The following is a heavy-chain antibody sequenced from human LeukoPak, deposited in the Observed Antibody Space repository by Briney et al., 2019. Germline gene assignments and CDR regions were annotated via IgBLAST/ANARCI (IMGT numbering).Heavy chain of an antibody. J-gene: IGHJ4*02. CDR2: INHSGRT. CDR1: GGSFSGYY. V-gene: IGHV4-34*01. CDR3: ARGGGYSSRSLDY. Sequence: SETLSLTCAVYGGSFSGYYWSWIRQPPGKGLEWVGEINHSGRTNYNPSLKRRVNISVEKSKKKFSLKLSSVTTADTAVYYCARGGGYSSRSLDYWGQGTLVTVSS. D-gene: IGHD6-13*01.